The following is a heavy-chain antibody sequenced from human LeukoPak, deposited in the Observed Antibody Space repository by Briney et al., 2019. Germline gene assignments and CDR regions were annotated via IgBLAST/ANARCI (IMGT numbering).Heavy chain of an antibody. CDR3: ARGYCSDERCPVFPS. J-gene: IGHJ5*02. Sequence: SETLSLTCTVSGDSISSGNYYWSWIRQPAGKGLEWIGRISSSGSTNYNPSLKSRVTISVDTSKNQFSLKVNSVTAADTAVYYCARGYCSDERCPVFPSWGQGTLVTVSS. CDR1: GDSISSGNYY. D-gene: IGHD2-15*01. CDR2: ISSSGST. V-gene: IGHV4-61*02.